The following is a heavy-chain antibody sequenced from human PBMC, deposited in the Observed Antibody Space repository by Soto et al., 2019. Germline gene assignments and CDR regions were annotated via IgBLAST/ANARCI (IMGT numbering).Heavy chain of an antibody. D-gene: IGHD3-10*01. CDR3: ARRITMVRGPYYYYGMDV. CDR2: ISSTSSTK. V-gene: IGHV3-48*02. CDR1: GFTFSSHG. Sequence: PVGSLRLSCDASGFTFSSHGMTWVRQAPGKGLEWVAFISSTSSTKNYAGSVKGRFTISRDNTKNSLYLQMSSLRDEDTAVYYCARRITMVRGPYYYYGMDVWGQGTTVTVSS. J-gene: IGHJ6*02.